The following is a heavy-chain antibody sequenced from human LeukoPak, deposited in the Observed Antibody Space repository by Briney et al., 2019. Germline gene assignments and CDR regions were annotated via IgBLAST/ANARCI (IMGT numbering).Heavy chain of an antibody. V-gene: IGHV5-51*01. CDR1: GYSFIYYW. CDR3: ARHVGYYDSSGYYYFDY. CDR2: IYPGDSDT. J-gene: IGHJ4*02. Sequence: GESLKISCKGSGYSFIYYWIGWVRQMPGKGLEWMGIIYPGDSDTRYSPSFQGQVTISADKSLSTAYLQWNSLKASDTAMYYCARHVGYYDSSGYYYFDYWGQGTLVTVSS. D-gene: IGHD3-22*01.